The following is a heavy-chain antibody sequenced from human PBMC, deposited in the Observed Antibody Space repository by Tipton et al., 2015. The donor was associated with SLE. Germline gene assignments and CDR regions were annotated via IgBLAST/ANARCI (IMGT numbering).Heavy chain of an antibody. CDR2: INHSGNT. CDR3: ARHTIFGVVPPDY. CDR1: GGSFSGYY. J-gene: IGHJ4*02. D-gene: IGHD3-3*01. V-gene: IGHV4-34*01. Sequence: TLSLTCAVYGGSFSGYYWSWIRQPPGKGLEWIGEINHSGNTNYNPSLKSRVTISVDTSKNQFSLKLSSVTAADTAVYYCARHTIFGVVPPDYWGQGTLVTVSS.